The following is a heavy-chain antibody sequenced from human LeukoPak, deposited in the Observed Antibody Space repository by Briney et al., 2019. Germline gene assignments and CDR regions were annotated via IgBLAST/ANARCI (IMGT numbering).Heavy chain of an antibody. CDR3: ARGYYDTTGYYYRLDF. Sequence: ASVTVSCKASGYIFTSYDINWVRQVTGQGLEWMGWMNPNRGNTGYAQNFQGRVTMTRNTSISTAYMELSSLRSEDTAVYYCARGYYDTTGYYYRLDFWGQGTLLTVSS. CDR1: GYIFTSYD. CDR2: MNPNRGNT. V-gene: IGHV1-8*01. J-gene: IGHJ4*02. D-gene: IGHD3-22*01.